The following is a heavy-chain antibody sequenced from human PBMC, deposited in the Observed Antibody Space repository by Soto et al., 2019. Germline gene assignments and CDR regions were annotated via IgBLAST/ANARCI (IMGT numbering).Heavy chain of an antibody. CDR2: INDDGSST. Sequence: PGGSLRLSCAASGFTFSMYWMHWVRQVPGKGPEWVSRINDDGSSTNYADSVKGRFTISRDNAKNTLYLQMDDLRAEDTAVYYCTRGHRSTPTGTGAFWGQGTLVTVSS. CDR3: TRGHRSTPTGTGAF. CDR1: GFTFSMYW. D-gene: IGHD1-1*01. V-gene: IGHV3-74*01. J-gene: IGHJ4*02.